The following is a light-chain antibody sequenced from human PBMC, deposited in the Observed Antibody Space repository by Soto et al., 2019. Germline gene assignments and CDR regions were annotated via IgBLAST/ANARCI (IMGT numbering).Light chain of an antibody. CDR2: AAS. J-gene: IGKJ1*01. Sequence: DIQMTQSPSSVSASVRDRVTITCRASQDIGSDLGWYQQKPGKAPKRLIYAASSLQSGVPSRFSGSGSGTEFTLTITGLQPEDFATYYCLQHNSYPPWTFGQGTKVEIK. CDR1: QDIGSD. V-gene: IGKV1-17*01. CDR3: LQHNSYPPWT.